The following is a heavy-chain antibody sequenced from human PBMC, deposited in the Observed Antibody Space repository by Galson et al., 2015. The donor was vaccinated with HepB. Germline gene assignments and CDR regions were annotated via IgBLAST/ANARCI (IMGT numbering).Heavy chain of an antibody. V-gene: IGHV3-23*01. J-gene: IGHJ4*02. D-gene: IGHD3-3*01. CDR1: GFAFGSHT. CDR3: VKDSHYDFWQGSLFEL. Sequence: SLRLSCAASGFAFGSHTMIWVHQAPGKGLECVSAISGNAEKIYYAESLKGRFTISRDNSKSTVYLQISGLRVDDTAVYYCVKDSHYDFWQGSLFELWGQGTPVTVAS. CDR2: ISGNAEKI.